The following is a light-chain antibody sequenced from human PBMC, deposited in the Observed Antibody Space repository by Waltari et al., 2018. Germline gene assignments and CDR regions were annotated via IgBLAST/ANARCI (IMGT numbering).Light chain of an antibody. CDR1: SSDVGGYKY. J-gene: IGLJ3*02. Sequence: QSALTQPASVSGSPGQSITISCTGTSSDVGGYKYVSWYQPHPGKAPKLMIYDVSKRPSGVSNRFSGSKYGNTASLTISGLQAEDEADYYCSSYTSSSTWVFGGGTKLTVL. CDR3: SSYTSSSTWV. V-gene: IGLV2-14*01. CDR2: DVS.